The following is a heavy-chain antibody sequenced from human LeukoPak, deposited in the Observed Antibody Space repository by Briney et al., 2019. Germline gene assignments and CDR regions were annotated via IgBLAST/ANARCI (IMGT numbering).Heavy chain of an antibody. CDR3: ARAYSSSWYDS. J-gene: IGHJ5*01. Sequence: SETLSLTCSVSDGSINSYYWNWIRRPPGKGLEWIGYIYYSGSTNYNPSLKSRVTMSVDTSKNQFSLKLSSVTAADTAVYYCARAYSSSWYDSWGQGTLVTVSS. V-gene: IGHV4-59*01. CDR2: IYYSGST. CDR1: DGSINSYY. D-gene: IGHD6-13*01.